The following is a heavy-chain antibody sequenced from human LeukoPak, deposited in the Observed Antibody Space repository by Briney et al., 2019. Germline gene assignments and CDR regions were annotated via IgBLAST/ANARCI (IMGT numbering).Heavy chain of an antibody. V-gene: IGHV3-7*03. Sequence: GGSLRLSCAASGFTFRSYAIHWVRQAPGKGLEWVANIKQDGSEKYYVDSVKGRFTISRDNAKNSLYLQMNSLRAEDTAVYYCARSSTVTTQNFDYWGQGTLVTVSS. CDR2: IKQDGSEK. CDR1: GFTFRSYA. J-gene: IGHJ4*02. D-gene: IGHD4-17*01. CDR3: ARSSTVTTQNFDY.